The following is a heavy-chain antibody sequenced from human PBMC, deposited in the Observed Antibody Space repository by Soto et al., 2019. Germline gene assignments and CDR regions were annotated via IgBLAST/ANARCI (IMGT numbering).Heavy chain of an antibody. CDR2: ISYDGSNK. J-gene: IGHJ4*02. CDR1: GSTFSSYG. D-gene: IGHD5-12*01. V-gene: IGHV3-30*03. Sequence: QVQLVESGGGVIQPGRSLRLSCAASGSTFSSYGMHWVRQAPGKGLEWVALISYDGSNKYYADSVKGRFTISRDNSKNTLYLQMNSLRAEDTAVYYCARGVATRILDYWGQGTLVTVSS. CDR3: ARGVATRILDY.